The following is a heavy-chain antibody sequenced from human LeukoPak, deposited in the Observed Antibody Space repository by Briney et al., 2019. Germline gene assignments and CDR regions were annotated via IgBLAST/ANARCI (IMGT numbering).Heavy chain of an antibody. V-gene: IGHV3-23*01. D-gene: IGHD1-26*01. CDR2: ISGSGGST. CDR1: GFTFSSYA. Sequence: GGSLRLSCAASGFTFSSYAMSCVRQAPGKGLEWVSAISGSGGSTYYADSVKGRFTISRDNSKNTLYLQMNSLRAEDTAVYYCAKDRKGGSYYWYFDYWGQGTLVTVSS. J-gene: IGHJ4*02. CDR3: AKDRKGGSYYWYFDY.